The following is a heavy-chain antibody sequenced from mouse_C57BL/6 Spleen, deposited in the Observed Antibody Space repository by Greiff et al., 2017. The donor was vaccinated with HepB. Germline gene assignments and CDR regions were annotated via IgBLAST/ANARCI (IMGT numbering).Heavy chain of an antibody. CDR2: IDPSDSYT. J-gene: IGHJ3*01. CDR3: ARAYGSWFAY. CDR1: GYTFTSYW. Sequence: QVQLQQPGAELVKPGASVKLSCKASGYTFTSYWMQWVKQRPGQGLEWIGEIDPSDSYTNYNQKFKGKATLTVDTSFSTAYMQLSSLTSEDSAVYYCARAYGSWFAYWGQGTLVTVSA. V-gene: IGHV1-50*01. D-gene: IGHD1-1*01.